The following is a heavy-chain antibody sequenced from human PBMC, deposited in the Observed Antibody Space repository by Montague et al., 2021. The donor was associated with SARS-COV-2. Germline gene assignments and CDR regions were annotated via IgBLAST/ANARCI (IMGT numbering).Heavy chain of an antibody. V-gene: IGHV3-48*03. CDR1: GFTFSSYE. CDR2: ITHSGSTI. Sequence: SLGLSCAASGFTFSSYEINWVRQAPGKGLEWVSYITHSGSTIYYADSVKGRFTISRDNAKNSLYLQMSSLRAEDTAVYYCARQHDLWNGYFDYWGQGTLVTVSS. CDR3: ARQHDLWNGYFDY. J-gene: IGHJ4*02. D-gene: IGHD3-3*01.